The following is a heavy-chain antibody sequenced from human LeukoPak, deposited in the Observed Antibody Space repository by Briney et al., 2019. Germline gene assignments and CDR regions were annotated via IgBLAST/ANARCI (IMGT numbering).Heavy chain of an antibody. D-gene: IGHD3-22*01. J-gene: IGHJ4*02. CDR1: GFTFSSYW. CDR2: IKQDGSEK. CDR3: AREGRGYKVAKFDY. V-gene: IGHV3-7*01. Sequence: GGSLRLSCAASGFTFSSYWMSWVRQAPGKGLEWVANIKQDGSEKYYVDSVKGRFTISRDNAKNSLYLQMNSLRAEDTAVYYCAREGRGYKVAKFDYWGQGTLVTVSS.